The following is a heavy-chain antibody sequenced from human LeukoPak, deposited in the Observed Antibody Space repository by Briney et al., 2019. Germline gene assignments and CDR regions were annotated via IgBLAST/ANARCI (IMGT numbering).Heavy chain of an antibody. CDR2: ISDSGRT. V-gene: IGHV4-59*01. D-gene: IGHD4-17*01. CDR1: GVSINSYY. J-gene: IGHJ6*03. CDR3: ARSDYGHSYYYYYMDV. Sequence: PSETLSLTCTVSGVSINSYYWSWIRQPPGKGLEWIGYISDSGRTNYNPSLKSRVTMSVDTSKNQFSLKLSSVTAADTAVYYCARSDYGHSYYYYYMDVWGKGTTVTVSS.